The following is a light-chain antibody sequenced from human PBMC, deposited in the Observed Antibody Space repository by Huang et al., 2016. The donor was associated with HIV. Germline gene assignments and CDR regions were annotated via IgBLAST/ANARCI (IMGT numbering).Light chain of an antibody. Sequence: DIVMTQSPDSLSVSLGERATINCKSSQTVLYTSDNKNFLAWYQHKPRQPPKLLIYWASTRESGVPDRFTGSGSGTDFTLTISSLQAEDVAVYYCQEYYTTAFTFGPGTRVD. CDR3: QEYYTTAFT. J-gene: IGKJ3*01. V-gene: IGKV4-1*01. CDR1: QTVLYTSDNKNF. CDR2: WAS.